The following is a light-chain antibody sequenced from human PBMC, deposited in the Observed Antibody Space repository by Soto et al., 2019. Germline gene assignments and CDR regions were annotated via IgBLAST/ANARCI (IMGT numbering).Light chain of an antibody. CDR1: QSVCTY. CDR3: QQRSNWPGT. V-gene: IGKV3-11*01. CDR2: DAS. Sequence: EIVLTQSPATLSLSPGERAILSCRASQSVCTYLAWYQQKPGQAPRLLIYDASNRATGIPARFGGSGSGTDFPLTINSLEPEDFAVDYCQQRSNWPGTFGPGTKVDIK. J-gene: IGKJ3*01.